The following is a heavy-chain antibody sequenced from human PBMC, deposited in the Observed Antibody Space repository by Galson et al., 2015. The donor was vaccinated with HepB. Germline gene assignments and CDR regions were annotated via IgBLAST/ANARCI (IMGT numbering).Heavy chain of an antibody. CDR1: GFTVSSNY. CDR3: AKDMGTGGSWRLHDAFDV. CDR2: MYVGGST. Sequence: SLRLSCAASGFTVSSNYMTWVRQAPGKGLEWVSIMYVGGSTSYVDSVKGRFTISRDNSKNTLYLQMDSLRAEDTAVYYCAKDMGTGGSWRLHDAFDVWGPGTRVTVSS. J-gene: IGHJ3*01. V-gene: IGHV3-53*01. D-gene: IGHD2-15*01.